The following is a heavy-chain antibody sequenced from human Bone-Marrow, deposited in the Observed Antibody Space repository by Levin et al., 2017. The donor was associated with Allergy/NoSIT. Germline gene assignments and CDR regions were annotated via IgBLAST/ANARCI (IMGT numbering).Heavy chain of an antibody. D-gene: IGHD1-7*01. V-gene: IGHV3-9*01. Sequence: QTGGSLRLSCEASGFTFNDFAMHWVRQIPGKGLEWVTGIMWNSARMDYADSVKGRFTISRDNAKNSLYLEMNALRVEDTALYYCVKDRSSVDNWNYGGPFESWGQGILVTVSS. J-gene: IGHJ4*02. CDR1: GFTFNDFA. CDR3: VKDRSSVDNWNYGGPFES. CDR2: IMWNSARM.